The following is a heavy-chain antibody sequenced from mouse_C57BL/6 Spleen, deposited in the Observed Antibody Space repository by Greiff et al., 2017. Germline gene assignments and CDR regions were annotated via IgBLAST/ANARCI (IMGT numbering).Heavy chain of an antibody. CDR1: GFTFSDYG. D-gene: IGHD2-2*01. CDR2: ISSGSSTI. J-gene: IGHJ4*01. Sequence: DVQLQESGGGLVKPGGSLKLSCAASGFTFSDYGMHWVRQAPEKGLEWVAYISSGSSTIYYADTVKGRFTISRDNAKNTLFLQMTSLRSEDTAMYYCARGDGYDYYAMDYWGQGTSVTVSS. CDR3: ARGDGYDYYAMDY. V-gene: IGHV5-17*01.